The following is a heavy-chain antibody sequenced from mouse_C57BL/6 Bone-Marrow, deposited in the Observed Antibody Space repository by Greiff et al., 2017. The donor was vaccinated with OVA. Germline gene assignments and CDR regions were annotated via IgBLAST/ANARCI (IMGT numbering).Heavy chain of an antibody. Sequence: VQLQQPGAELVKPGASVKLSCKASGYTFTSYWMQWVKQRPGQGLEWIGEIDPSDSYTNYNQKFKGKATLTVDTSSSTAYMQLSSLTSEDSAVYYCARYDYVSSYWGQGTTLTVSS. D-gene: IGHD2-4*01. V-gene: IGHV1-50*01. CDR3: ARYDYVSSY. CDR2: IDPSDSYT. J-gene: IGHJ2*01. CDR1: GYTFTSYW.